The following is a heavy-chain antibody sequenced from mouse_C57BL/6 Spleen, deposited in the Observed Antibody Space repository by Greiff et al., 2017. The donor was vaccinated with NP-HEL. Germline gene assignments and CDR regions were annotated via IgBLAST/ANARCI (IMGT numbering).Heavy chain of an antibody. V-gene: IGHV1-22*01. CDR2: INPNNGGT. Sequence: EVQLQESGPELVKPGASVKMSCKASGYTFTDYNMHWVKQSHGKSLEWIGYINPNNGGTSYNQKFKGKATLTVNKSSSTAYMELRSLTSEDSAVYYCARRHYGSSTFAYWGQGTLVTVSA. J-gene: IGHJ3*01. CDR3: ARRHYGSSTFAY. D-gene: IGHD1-1*01. CDR1: GYTFTDYN.